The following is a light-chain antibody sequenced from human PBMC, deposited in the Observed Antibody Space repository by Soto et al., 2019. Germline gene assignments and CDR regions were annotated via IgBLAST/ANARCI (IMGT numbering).Light chain of an antibody. CDR1: QSVSNN. CDR3: HQYNNWPLT. V-gene: IGKV3-15*01. J-gene: IGKJ4*01. Sequence: EVLLTQSPATLSVSPGARVTLSCRASQSVSNNLAWYQQTPGQAPRLLIYGASTRATGIPARFSGSGSGTEFTLTISSLQSEDFVLYYCHQYNNWPLTFGGGTTVEIK. CDR2: GAS.